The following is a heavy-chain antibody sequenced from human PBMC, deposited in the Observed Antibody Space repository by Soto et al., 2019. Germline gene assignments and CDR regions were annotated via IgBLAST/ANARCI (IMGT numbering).Heavy chain of an antibody. J-gene: IGHJ2*01. D-gene: IGHD3-3*01. CDR2: INHSGST. CDR3: AAHSKHTMTVYWYFDL. Sequence: SETLSLTCAVYGGSFSGYYWSWIRQPPGKGLEWIGEINHSGSTNFNPSLKSRVSISVDTSKKQFSLKLSSVTAADTAVYYCAAHSKHTMTVYWYFDLCGRGSLVTVSA. V-gene: IGHV4-34*01. CDR1: GGSFSGYY.